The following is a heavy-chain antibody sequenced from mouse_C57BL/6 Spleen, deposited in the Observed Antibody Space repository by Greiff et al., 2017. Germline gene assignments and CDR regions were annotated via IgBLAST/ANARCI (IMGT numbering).Heavy chain of an antibody. Sequence: QVQLQQSGPELVKPGASVKISCKASGYAFSSSWMNWVKQRPGKGLEWIGRIYPGDGDTNYNGKFKGKATLTADKSSSTAYMQLSSLTSEDSAVYFCARQITTGAMDDWGQGTSVTVSS. CDR1: GYAFSSSW. CDR3: ARQITTGAMDD. J-gene: IGHJ4*01. CDR2: IYPGDGDT. V-gene: IGHV1-82*01. D-gene: IGHD1-1*01.